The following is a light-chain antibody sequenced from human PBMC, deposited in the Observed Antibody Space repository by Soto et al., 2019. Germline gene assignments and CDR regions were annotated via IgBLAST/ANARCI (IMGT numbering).Light chain of an antibody. CDR1: SSNIGSHT. Sequence: QSVLTQPPSASGTPGQRVTISCSGSSSNIGSHTVNWFQQLPGTAPRLLIYSNTQRPSGVPDRFSGSKPGTSASLAISGLQSEYEADYYCAAWDDSLNGVVFGGGTKLTVL. CDR3: AAWDDSLNGVV. J-gene: IGLJ2*01. CDR2: SNT. V-gene: IGLV1-44*01.